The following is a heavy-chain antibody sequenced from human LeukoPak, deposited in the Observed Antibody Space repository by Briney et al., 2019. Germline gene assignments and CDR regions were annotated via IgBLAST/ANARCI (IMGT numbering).Heavy chain of an antibody. Sequence: GASLRLTCAASGFSFSNTDMHWVREVLGEGLEWVAAIGGGGDTYYSDSVRGRFIISRENAKNAFYLQLNTLNAGDTALYYCAKPGPGDGLHVWGQGTTVIVSA. CDR3: AKPGPGDGLHV. CDR2: IGGGGDT. D-gene: IGHD2-8*02. V-gene: IGHV3-13*01. J-gene: IGHJ3*01. CDR1: GFSFSNTD.